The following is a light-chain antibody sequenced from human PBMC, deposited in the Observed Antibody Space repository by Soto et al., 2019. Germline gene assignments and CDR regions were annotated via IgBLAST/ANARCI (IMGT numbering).Light chain of an antibody. CDR2: DAY. V-gene: IGKV1-5*01. CDR1: QIISSR. CDR3: QQYNSYSLT. Sequence: DLQMTQSPSILSASVGDRVTITCRASQIISSRLAWYQQKPGKAPKLLIYDAYNLESGVPSRFSGSGSGTEFTLTISSLQPDDFATYYCQQYNSYSLTFGGGTKVEIK. J-gene: IGKJ4*01.